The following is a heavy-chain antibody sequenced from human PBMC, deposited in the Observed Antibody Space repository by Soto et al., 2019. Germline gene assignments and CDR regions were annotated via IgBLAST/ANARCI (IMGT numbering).Heavy chain of an antibody. CDR1: GFTFSSYW. CDR3: ARDGEGEYNDFDY. D-gene: IGHD1-1*01. J-gene: IGHJ4*02. V-gene: IGHV3-7*01. Sequence: EVQLVESAGGLVQPGGSLRLSCAASGFTFSSYWMSWVRQAPGKGLEWVANIKEDGSDKYYVGSVKGRFTISRDNAKSALYLQMDSLRGEDTAVYYCARDGEGEYNDFDYWGQGTLVTVSS. CDR2: IKEDGSDK.